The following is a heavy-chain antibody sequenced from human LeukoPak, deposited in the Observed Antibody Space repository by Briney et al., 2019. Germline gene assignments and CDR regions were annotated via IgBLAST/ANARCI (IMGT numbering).Heavy chain of an antibody. D-gene: IGHD1-26*01. CDR2: IYYSGST. CDR3: ARDPVPPSGNNAFDI. V-gene: IGHV4-34*11. Sequence: SETLSLTCAVYGGSFSGYYWSWIRQPPGKGLEWIGYIYYSGSTNYNPSLKSRVTISVDTSKNQFSLKLSSVTAADTAVYYCARDPVPPSGNNAFDIWGQGTMVTVSS. J-gene: IGHJ3*02. CDR1: GGSFSGYY.